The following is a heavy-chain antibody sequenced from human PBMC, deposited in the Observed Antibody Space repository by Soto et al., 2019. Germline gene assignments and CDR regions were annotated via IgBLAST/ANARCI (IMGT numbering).Heavy chain of an antibody. V-gene: IGHV4-4*02. CDR2: IYHSGST. J-gene: IGHJ3*02. CDR3: ARAESGSGRALGDDFDI. Sequence: QVQLQESGPGLVKPSGTLSLTCSVSGGSISSSTWWSWVRQPPGKGLDWIGEIYHSGSTNYNPSLKSRVTISVDKSKNQFSLKLSSVTAADTAVYYCARAESGSGRALGDDFDIWGQGTMVTVSS. CDR1: GGSISSSTW. D-gene: IGHD3-16*01.